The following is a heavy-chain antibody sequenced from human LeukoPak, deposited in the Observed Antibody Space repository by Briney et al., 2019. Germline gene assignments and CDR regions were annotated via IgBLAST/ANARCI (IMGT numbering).Heavy chain of an antibody. J-gene: IGHJ6*03. CDR3: AREVSDIVATIGSNYYDFDMDV. CDR2: IYTSGSN. V-gene: IGHV4-4*07. D-gene: IGHD5-12*01. CDR1: GGSISSYY. Sequence: SESLSLTCTVYGGSISSYYWSWIRQPAGKGLGWIGRIYTSGSNNYNRSLKSGVPISVDTSKNQFSLKLSSVTAADTAVYTCAREVSDIVATIGSNYYDFDMDVWGKGTTVTVSS.